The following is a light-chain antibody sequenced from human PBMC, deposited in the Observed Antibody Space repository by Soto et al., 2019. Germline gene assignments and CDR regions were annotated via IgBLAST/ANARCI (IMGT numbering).Light chain of an antibody. V-gene: IGKV1-9*01. Sequence: SHFTESPSSLSASVGDRVTITCRASQGISSYLGWYQQKPGKAPNLLIYDASTLHSGVPSRFSGGGSGTDFTLTISSLQPEDFATYYCQQVNVYPSTFCGGTKVDI. J-gene: IGKJ4*01. CDR1: QGISSY. CDR3: QQVNVYPST. CDR2: DAS.